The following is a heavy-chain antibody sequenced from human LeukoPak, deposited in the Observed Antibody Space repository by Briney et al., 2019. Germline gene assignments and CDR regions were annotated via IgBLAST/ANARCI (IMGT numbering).Heavy chain of an antibody. D-gene: IGHD3-10*01. CDR2: ISWNSGSI. CDR3: AKGVWFGELSPNYGMDV. CDR1: GFTFDDYA. V-gene: IGHV3-9*01. J-gene: IGHJ6*02. Sequence: GGSLRLSCAASGFTFDDYAMHWVRQAPGEGRGWVSGISWNSGSIGYADSVKGRFTISRDNAKNSLYLQMNSLRAEDTALYYCAKGVWFGELSPNYGMDVWGQGTTVTVSS.